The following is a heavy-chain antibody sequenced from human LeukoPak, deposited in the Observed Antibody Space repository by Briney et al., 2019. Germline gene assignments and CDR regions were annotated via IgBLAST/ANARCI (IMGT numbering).Heavy chain of an antibody. Sequence: ASMKASCKASGYSFTGYYMHWVRQAPGQGLEWMGCINPNSGGTDYAQKFQGRVTMTRDTSISTAYMELSRLRSDDTAVYYCARDLSPVVVVAATTPYYYYGMDVWGQGTTVTVSS. CDR1: GYSFTGYY. V-gene: IGHV1-2*02. D-gene: IGHD2-15*01. J-gene: IGHJ6*02. CDR3: ARDLSPVVVVAATTPYYYYGMDV. CDR2: INPNSGGT.